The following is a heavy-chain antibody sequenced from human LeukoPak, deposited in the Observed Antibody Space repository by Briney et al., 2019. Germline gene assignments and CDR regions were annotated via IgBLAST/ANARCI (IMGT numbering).Heavy chain of an antibody. V-gene: IGHV3-66*01. Sequence: GGSLRLSCAASGFTVSSNYMSWVRQAPGKGLEWVSVIYSGGSTYYADSVKGRFTISRDNSKNTLYLQMNSLRAEDTAVYYCARGLYDILTVDYWGQGTLVTGSS. CDR3: ARGLYDILTVDY. CDR2: IYSGGST. J-gene: IGHJ4*02. D-gene: IGHD3-9*01. CDR1: GFTVSSNY.